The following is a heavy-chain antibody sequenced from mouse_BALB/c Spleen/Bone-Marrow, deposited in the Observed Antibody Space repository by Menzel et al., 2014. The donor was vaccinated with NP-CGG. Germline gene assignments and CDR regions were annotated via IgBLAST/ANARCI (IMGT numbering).Heavy chain of an antibody. Sequence: VKLMDSGPGLVSPSQSLSIPCTVSGFSLTGYALNWVRQPPGKGLEWLGMIWGDGSTDYNSALKSRLSISKDNSKSQVFLKMNSLQTDDTARYYCARDGYDYAMDYWGQGTSVTVSS. CDR2: IWGDGST. D-gene: IGHD2-2*01. CDR1: GFSLTGYA. V-gene: IGHV2-6-7*01. J-gene: IGHJ4*01. CDR3: ARDGYDYAMDY.